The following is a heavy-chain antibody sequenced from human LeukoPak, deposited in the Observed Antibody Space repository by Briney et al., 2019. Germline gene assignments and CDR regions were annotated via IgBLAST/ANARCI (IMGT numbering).Heavy chain of an antibody. CDR2: ISGSGGST. D-gene: IGHD1-26*01. J-gene: IGHJ4*02. CDR1: GFTFSSYA. V-gene: IGHV3-23*01. CDR3: AKDLGGRVGATED. Sequence: GGSLRLSCAASGFTFSSYAMSWVRQAPGKGLEWVSAISGSGGSTYYADSVKGRFTISRDNSKNTLYLQMNSLRAEDTAVCYCAKDLGGRVGATEDWGQGTLVTVSS.